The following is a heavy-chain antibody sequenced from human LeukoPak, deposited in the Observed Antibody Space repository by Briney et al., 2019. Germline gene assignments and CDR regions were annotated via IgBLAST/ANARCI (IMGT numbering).Heavy chain of an antibody. Sequence: SVKVSCKASGGTFSSYAISWVRQAPGQGLEWMGRIIPILGIANYAQKFQGRVTITADKSTSTAYMELGSLRSEDTAVYYCARASIVATIILDYWGQGTLVTVSS. CDR1: GGTFSSYA. CDR2: IIPILGIA. CDR3: ARASIVATIILDY. D-gene: IGHD5-12*01. V-gene: IGHV1-69*04. J-gene: IGHJ4*02.